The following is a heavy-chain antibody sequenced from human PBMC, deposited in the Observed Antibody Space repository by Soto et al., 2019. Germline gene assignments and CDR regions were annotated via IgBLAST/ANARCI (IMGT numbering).Heavy chain of an antibody. D-gene: IGHD3-10*01. CDR1: GYTFSSYD. CDR3: GIGVDAGVDY. Sequence: QVQLVQSGAEVKKPEASVKVSCKASGYTFSSYDINWVRQATGQGLEWMGWMSPNSGNTGYAQDFKARVTMTRDTSTSTAYMELSSLTSEDTGMYYCGIGVDAGVDYWGQGTLVTVSS. V-gene: IGHV1-8*01. CDR2: MSPNSGNT. J-gene: IGHJ4*02.